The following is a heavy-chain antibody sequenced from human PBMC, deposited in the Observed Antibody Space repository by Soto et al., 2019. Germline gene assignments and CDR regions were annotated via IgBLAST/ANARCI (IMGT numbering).Heavy chain of an antibody. V-gene: IGHV1-69*01. D-gene: IGHD2-15*01. CDR1: ADTFNNYG. Sequence: EQSGPEVKKPGSSVKVSCKASADTFNNYGFSWVRRAPGQGLECVGGVVPLLGSATYAQKFQGRATISADESASTVYLELTNLQSDDTAIFYCASGIAVDRFEFWGLGTLVIVSS. J-gene: IGHJ4*01. CDR3: ASGIAVDRFEF. CDR2: VVPLLGSA.